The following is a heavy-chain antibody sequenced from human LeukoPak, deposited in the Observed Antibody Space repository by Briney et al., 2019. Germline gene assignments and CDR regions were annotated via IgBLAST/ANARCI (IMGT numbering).Heavy chain of an antibody. CDR3: AKWARAGELRNFDY. CDR1: GFTFRSYA. Sequence: GGSLRLSCAASGFTFRSYAMSWVRQAPGKGLEWVPGISGSGDTTFYADSVKGRFTISRDNSKNTLYVQMNSLRVEDTAVYYCAKWARAGELRNFDYWGQGTLVTVSS. V-gene: IGHV3-23*01. CDR2: ISGSGDTT. J-gene: IGHJ4*02. D-gene: IGHD1-7*01.